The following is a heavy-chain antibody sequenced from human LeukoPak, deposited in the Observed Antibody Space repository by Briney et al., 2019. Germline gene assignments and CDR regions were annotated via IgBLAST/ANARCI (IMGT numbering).Heavy chain of an antibody. Sequence: SETMSLTCTVSGVSINSHYWSWIRQPPGKGLERIGFIYDSESANYKSSLKSRVTMTVDTSKNQFSLKLNSVTAADTAVYYCARVLQNYYHMDVWGKGTTVTVSS. CDR2: IYDSESA. CDR3: ARVLQNYYHMDV. J-gene: IGHJ6*03. CDR1: GVSINSHY. D-gene: IGHD3-3*01. V-gene: IGHV4-59*11.